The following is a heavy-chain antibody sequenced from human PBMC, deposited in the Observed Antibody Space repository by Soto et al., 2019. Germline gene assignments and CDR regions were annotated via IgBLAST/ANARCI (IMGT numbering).Heavy chain of an antibody. CDR1: GFTFSNAW. J-gene: IGHJ4*02. D-gene: IGHD2-8*01. CDR2: IKSKTDGGTT. V-gene: IGHV3-15*07. CDR3: NTAAPYCTNGVCYKVY. Sequence: EVQLVESGGGLVKPGGSVRLSCAASGFTFSNAWMNWVRQAPGKGLEWVGRIKSKTDGGTTDYAAPVKGRFTISRDDSKNTLYLQMNSLKTEDTAVYYCNTAAPYCTNGVCYKVYWGQGTLVTVSS.